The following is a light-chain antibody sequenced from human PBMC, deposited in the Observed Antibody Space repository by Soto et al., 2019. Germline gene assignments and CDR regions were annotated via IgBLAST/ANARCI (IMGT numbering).Light chain of an antibody. CDR2: GAS. CDR1: QSVGRNY. CDR3: QQYASSPLT. J-gene: IGKJ4*01. V-gene: IGKV3-20*01. Sequence: PGERATLSCRASQSVGRNYLAWYQQKLGQAPRLLIHGASSRATGIPDRFSGSGSGTDFILTISRVEPEDFAVYYWQQYASSPLTFGGGTKVEIK.